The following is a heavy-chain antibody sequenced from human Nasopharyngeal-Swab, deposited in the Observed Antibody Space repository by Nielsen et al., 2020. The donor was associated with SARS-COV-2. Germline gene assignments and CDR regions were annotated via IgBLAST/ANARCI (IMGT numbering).Heavy chain of an antibody. J-gene: IGHJ6*02. CDR1: GFTFNNYN. Sequence: GESLKISCAASGFTFNNYNFNWVRQAPGKGLEWVSSISSSSSYIYYADSVKGRFTISKDNAKNSLYLQMNSLRAEDTAMYYCARDGLDYDFWSDYFMDVWGQGTTVTVSS. D-gene: IGHD3-3*01. V-gene: IGHV3-21*01. CDR2: ISSSSSYI. CDR3: ARDGLDYDFWSDYFMDV.